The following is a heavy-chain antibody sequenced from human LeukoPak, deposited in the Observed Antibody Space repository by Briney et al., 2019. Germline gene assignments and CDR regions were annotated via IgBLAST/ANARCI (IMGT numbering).Heavy chain of an antibody. D-gene: IGHD4-23*01. J-gene: IGHJ6*03. Sequence: GASVKVSCKASGYTFTGYYMHWVRQAPGQGLEWMGWINPNSGGTNYAQKFQGRVTMTRDTSISTAYMELSRLRSDDTAVYYCARDGCGGNSDYYYYYYMDVWGKGTTVTVSS. CDR2: INPNSGGT. CDR1: GYTFTGYY. CDR3: ARDGCGGNSDYYYYYYMDV. V-gene: IGHV1-2*02.